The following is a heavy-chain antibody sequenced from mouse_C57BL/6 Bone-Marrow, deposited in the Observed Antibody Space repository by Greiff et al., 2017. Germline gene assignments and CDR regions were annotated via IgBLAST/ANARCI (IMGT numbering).Heavy chain of an antibody. D-gene: IGHD1-1*01. V-gene: IGHV1-81*01. Sequence: VQLQQSGPELARPGASVKLSCKASGYSFTDYGMSWVKQSTGQGLEWIGVINPNCGTTSYNEKFKGKATLTVDKSSSTAYMELRSLTSEDSAVYYCARRSSAKWWMAYWGQGTPVTVSA. CDR2: INPNCGTT. J-gene: IGHJ4*01. CDR1: GYSFTDYG. CDR3: ARRSSAKWWMAY.